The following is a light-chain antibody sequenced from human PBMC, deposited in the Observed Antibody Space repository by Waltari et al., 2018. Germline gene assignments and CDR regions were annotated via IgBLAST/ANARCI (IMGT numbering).Light chain of an antibody. Sequence: DIQMTQSPSYLSASVGDRVTITCRTSQSVATFLNWYQQKPGKAPELLIYAASSLQSGVPSRFSGSGSGTDFTLTINSVQPEDFATYYCQQSYSTPRTFGQGTKVEIK. CDR3: QQSYSTPRT. V-gene: IGKV1-39*01. J-gene: IGKJ1*01. CDR1: QSVATF. CDR2: AAS.